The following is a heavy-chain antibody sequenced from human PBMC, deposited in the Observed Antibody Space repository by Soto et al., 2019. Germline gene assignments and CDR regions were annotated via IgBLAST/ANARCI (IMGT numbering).Heavy chain of an antibody. D-gene: IGHD1-1*01. Sequence: SEILSLTCTVLGGSLSRYYWNWFRQPPGKGLEWIGYVYSSGSTNYNPSLKSRVTISIDASKNQFSLKVTSLTAADTAVYYCARGTTGTSIIGFDYWGQGALVTVSS. CDR1: GGSLSRYY. CDR3: ARGTTGTSIIGFDY. CDR2: VYSSGST. V-gene: IGHV4-59*01. J-gene: IGHJ4*02.